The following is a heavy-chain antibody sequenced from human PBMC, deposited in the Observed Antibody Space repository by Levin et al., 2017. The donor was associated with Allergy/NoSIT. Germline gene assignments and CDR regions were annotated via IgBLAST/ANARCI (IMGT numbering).Heavy chain of an antibody. CDR1: GFSLTTNGVG. CDR3: AHKVAYYGVGVRGGWFDP. V-gene: IGHV2-5*02. CDR2: IYWDDDK. Sequence: NESGPTLVKPTQTLTLTCTFSGFSLTTNGVGVGWIRQPPGKALEWLALIYWDDDKRYSPSLKSRLTITKDTSKNQVVLTMTDMDPVDTATYSCAHKVAYYGVGVRGGWFDPWGQGILVTVSS. J-gene: IGHJ5*02. D-gene: IGHD2-21*01.